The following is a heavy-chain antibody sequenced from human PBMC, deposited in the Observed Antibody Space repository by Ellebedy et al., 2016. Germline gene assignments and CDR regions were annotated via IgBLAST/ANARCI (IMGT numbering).Heavy chain of an antibody. CDR1: GFTFNNYA. CDR2: ISDNGART. V-gene: IGHV3-23*01. D-gene: IGHD3-10*01. CDR3: PKDREVGSHYYLDT. J-gene: IGHJ4*02. Sequence: GGSLRLSCAASGFTFNNYAMSRVRQVPGRGLEWVSSISDNGARTYYADSVKGRFTISRDNSKNTLYLQMSNLRAEDTAVYYCPKDREVGSHYYLDTWGQGTLVTVSS.